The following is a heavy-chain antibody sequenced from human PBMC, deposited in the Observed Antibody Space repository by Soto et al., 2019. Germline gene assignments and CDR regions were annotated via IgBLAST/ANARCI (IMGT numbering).Heavy chain of an antibody. D-gene: IGHD3-10*01. V-gene: IGHV1-8*01. CDR1: GDTFTTYD. Sequence: ASVKVSCKASGDTFTTYDINWVRQATGHGLEWMGWINPNSGNIGYAQRFQGRVTMTRDTAIRTASMEVSSLRSDGTAVYYCARGRASGSYYLLDYWGQGTLVTVSS. J-gene: IGHJ4*02. CDR2: INPNSGNI. CDR3: ARGRASGSYYLLDY.